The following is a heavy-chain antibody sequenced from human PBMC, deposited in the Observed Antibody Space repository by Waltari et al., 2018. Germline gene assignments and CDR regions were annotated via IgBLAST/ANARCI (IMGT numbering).Heavy chain of an antibody. CDR1: GFTFSDYW. CDR2: IKQDGSGK. J-gene: IGHJ5*02. CDR3: TRDEA. Sequence: EVQLVESGGGLVQPGGSLRLSCEGSGFTFSDYWMSWVRQAPGKGLEWVANIKQDGSGKDYVDSVKGRFTISRDNAKKLLYLQMNSLRGEDTAVYYCTRDEAWGQGTLVTVSS. V-gene: IGHV3-7*01.